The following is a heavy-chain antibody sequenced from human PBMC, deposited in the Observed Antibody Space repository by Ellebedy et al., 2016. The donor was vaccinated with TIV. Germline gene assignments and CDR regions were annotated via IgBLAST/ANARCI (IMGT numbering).Heavy chain of an antibody. CDR3: TRGAGQTYGHDWFDP. CDR2: INPSGTST. V-gene: IGHV1-46*01. Sequence: AASVKVSCKASGYTLTSYYVHWVQQAPGQGLEWMGIINPSGTSTSYAQKFQGRVSMTANTSTSTAYMELRSLISDDTAVYYCTRGAGQTYGHDWFDPWGQGTLVAVSS. J-gene: IGHJ5*02. CDR1: GYTLTSYY. D-gene: IGHD3-10*01.